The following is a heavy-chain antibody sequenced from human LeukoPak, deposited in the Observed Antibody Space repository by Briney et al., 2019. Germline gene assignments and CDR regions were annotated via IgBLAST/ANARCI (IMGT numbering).Heavy chain of an antibody. CDR1: GFTVSSNY. D-gene: IGHD3-10*01. V-gene: IGHV3-66*01. Sequence: GGSLRLSCAASGFTVSSNYMSWVRQAPGEGLEWVSVIYSGGSTYYADSVKGRFTISRDNSKNTLYLQMNSVRAEDTAVYYCARDITSGSLPTFDYWGQGTLVTVSS. J-gene: IGHJ4*02. CDR2: IYSGGST. CDR3: ARDITSGSLPTFDY.